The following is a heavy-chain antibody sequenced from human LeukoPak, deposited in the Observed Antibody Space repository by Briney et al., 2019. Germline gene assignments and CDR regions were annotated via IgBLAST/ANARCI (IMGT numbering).Heavy chain of an antibody. Sequence: GGSLRLSCLASGFTVSSDYMSWVRQAPGKGLEWVSAISGSGGSTYYADSVKGRFTISRDNSKNTLYLQMNSLRAEDTAVYYCANGGDSRTGYFDYWGQGTLVTVSS. J-gene: IGHJ4*02. D-gene: IGHD4-17*01. CDR1: GFTVSSDY. V-gene: IGHV3-23*01. CDR2: ISGSGGST. CDR3: ANGGDSRTGYFDY.